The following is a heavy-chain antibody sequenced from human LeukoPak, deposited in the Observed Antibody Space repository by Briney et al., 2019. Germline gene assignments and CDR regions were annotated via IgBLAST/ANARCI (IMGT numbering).Heavy chain of an antibody. CDR3: ARGPDFYYDSSAA. CDR1: GIRFGDHA. J-gene: IGHJ4*02. D-gene: IGHD3-22*01. CDR2: IYSGGST. Sequence: GGSLRLSCVASGIRFGDHAMTWVRQAPGKGLGWVSVIYSGGSTYYSDSVKGRFTISRDNSKTTMYLQMNSLRDEDTAVYYCARGPDFYYDSSAAWSQGTL. V-gene: IGHV3-66*02.